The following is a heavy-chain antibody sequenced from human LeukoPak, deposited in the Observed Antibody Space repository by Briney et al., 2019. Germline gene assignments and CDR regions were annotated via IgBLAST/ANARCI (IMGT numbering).Heavy chain of an antibody. J-gene: IGHJ5*01. V-gene: IGHV3-30*18. CDR2: ISYDGSND. CDR3: AKGDGAPNWFES. Sequence: GGSLRLSCAASGFTFRSYGMHWVRQAPGKGLEWVAFISYDGSNDNYADSVKGRFTISRDNSKNTVDLQMNGLRTEDTAVYYSAKGDGAPNWFESWGQGSLVTVSS. CDR1: GFTFRSYG.